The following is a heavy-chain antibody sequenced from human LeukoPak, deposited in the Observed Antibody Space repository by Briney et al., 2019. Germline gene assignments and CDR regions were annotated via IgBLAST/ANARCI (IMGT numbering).Heavy chain of an antibody. CDR3: ASLDYYDSSGYPAFGY. Sequence: SETLSLTCTVSGGSISSYYWSWIRQPPGKGLEWIGYIYYSGSTNYNPSLKSRVTISVDTSKNQFSLKLSSVTAEDTAVYYCASLDYYDSSGYPAFGYWGQGTLVTVSS. CDR2: IYYSGST. D-gene: IGHD3-22*01. CDR1: GGSISSYY. J-gene: IGHJ4*02. V-gene: IGHV4-59*01.